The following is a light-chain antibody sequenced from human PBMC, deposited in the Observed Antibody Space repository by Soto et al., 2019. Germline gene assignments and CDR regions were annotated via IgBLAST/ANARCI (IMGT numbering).Light chain of an antibody. CDR1: QSISSW. CDR2: DAS. V-gene: IGKV1-5*01. CDR3: QQDSSYPLT. Sequence: DIQMTQSPSTLSASVGDRITITCRASQSISSWLAWYQQKPGKAPNFLIYDASSLESGVPSRFSGSGAGTEFTLTISSLQPDYSATYYCQQDSSYPLTFGQGTKLEIK. J-gene: IGKJ2*01.